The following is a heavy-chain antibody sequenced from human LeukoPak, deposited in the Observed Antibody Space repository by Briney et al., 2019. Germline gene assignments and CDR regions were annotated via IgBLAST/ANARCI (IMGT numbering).Heavy chain of an antibody. CDR1: GFTFSSYA. V-gene: IGHV3-23*01. CDR2: ISGSGSST. Sequence: GGSLRLSCAASGFTFSSYAMSWVRQAPGKGLEWVSGISGSGSSTYYADSVKGRFTISRDNSRNTLYLQMNSLGAEDTAVYYCAKAARVAGLTTFDYWGQGTLVTVSS. D-gene: IGHD6-19*01. CDR3: AKAARVAGLTTFDY. J-gene: IGHJ4*02.